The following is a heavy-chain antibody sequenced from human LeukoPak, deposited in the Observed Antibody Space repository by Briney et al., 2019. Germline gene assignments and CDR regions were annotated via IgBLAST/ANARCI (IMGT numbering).Heavy chain of an antibody. CDR1: GGSISSYF. J-gene: IGHJ4*02. CDR3: ARDGYTSAWSRFDY. V-gene: IGHV4-59*01. D-gene: IGHD6-19*01. Sequence: SETLSLTCTVSGGSISSYFWSWIRRPPGKGLEWIGYISYSGSTNYSPSLKSRVTISVDTSKNHFSLKLSSVTAADTAVYYCARDGYTSAWSRFDYWGQGALVTVSS. CDR2: ISYSGST.